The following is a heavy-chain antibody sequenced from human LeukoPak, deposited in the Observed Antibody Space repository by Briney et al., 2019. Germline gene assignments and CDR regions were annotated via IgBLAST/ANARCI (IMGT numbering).Heavy chain of an antibody. Sequence: GGSLRLSCAASGFTFSSYSMNWVRQAPGKGLEWVSSISSSSTYIYYADSLKGRFTISRDNAKNSLYLQMNSLRAEDTAVYYCARRYSSGSLETYFDLWGRGTLVTVSS. J-gene: IGHJ2*01. V-gene: IGHV3-21*01. D-gene: IGHD6-25*01. CDR3: ARRYSSGSLETYFDL. CDR1: GFTFSSYS. CDR2: ISSSSTYI.